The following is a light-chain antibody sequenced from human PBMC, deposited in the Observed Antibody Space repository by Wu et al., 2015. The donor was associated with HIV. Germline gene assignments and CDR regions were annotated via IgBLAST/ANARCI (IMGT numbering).Light chain of an antibody. CDR3: QQYGSSPPIT. J-gene: IGKJ5*01. Sequence: EIVLTQSPGTLSLSPGERATLSCRASQSVNSNSLAWYQQKVGQAPRLLIYGASNRATGVPDRFSGSGSGTDFTLTINRLEPEDFVVYYCQQYGSSPPITFGQGTRLEIK. V-gene: IGKV3-20*01. CDR2: GAS. CDR1: QSVNSNS.